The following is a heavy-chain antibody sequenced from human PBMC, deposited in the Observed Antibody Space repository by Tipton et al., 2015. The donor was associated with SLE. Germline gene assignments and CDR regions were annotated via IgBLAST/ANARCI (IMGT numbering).Heavy chain of an antibody. CDR3: ARDGTVISGYDY. Sequence: SLRLSCAASGFTFSSYGMHWVRQAPGKGLEWVAVISYDGSNKYYADSVKGRFTISRDNSKSPLYLQMNSLRAEDTAVYYCARDGTVISGYDYWGQGTLVTVSS. J-gene: IGHJ4*02. CDR1: GFTFSSYG. V-gene: IGHV3-30*03. D-gene: IGHD4-23*01. CDR2: ISYDGSNK.